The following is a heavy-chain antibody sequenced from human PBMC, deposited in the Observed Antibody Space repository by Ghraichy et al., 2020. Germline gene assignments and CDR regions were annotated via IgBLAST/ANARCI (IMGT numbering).Heavy chain of an antibody. V-gene: IGHV4-59*12. CDR1: GGSISSYY. J-gene: IGHJ5*02. D-gene: IGHD3-22*01. CDR2: IYYSGST. CDR3: ARDSTYYDSSGYPFLVWGWFDP. Sequence: SKTLSLTCTVSGGSISSYYWSWIRQPPGKGLEWIGYIYYSGSTNYNPSLKSRVTISVDTSKNQFSLKLSSVTAADTAVYYCARDSTYYDSSGYPFLVWGWFDPWGQGTLVTVSS.